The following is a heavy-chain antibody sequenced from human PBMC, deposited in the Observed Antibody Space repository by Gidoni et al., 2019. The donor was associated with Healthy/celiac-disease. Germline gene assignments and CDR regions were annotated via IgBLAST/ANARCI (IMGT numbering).Heavy chain of an antibody. CDR3: AGGEELAGVAFDI. CDR1: GFLFSDYY. V-gene: IGHV3-11*01. CDR2: ISSSGSTI. D-gene: IGHD6-13*01. J-gene: IGHJ3*02. Sequence: QVQLVASGGGLVKPGGFLRLSCACSGFLFSDYYMIWIRQASGQGLEWVSYISSSGSTIYYADSVKSRFTISRDNAKNALYLQMNSLRAEDTAVYYCAGGEELAGVAFDIWSQGTMVTVSS.